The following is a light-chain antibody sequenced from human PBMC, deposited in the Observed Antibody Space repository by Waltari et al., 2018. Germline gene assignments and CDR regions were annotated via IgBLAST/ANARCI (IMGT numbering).Light chain of an antibody. Sequence: QSALTQPASVSGSPGQSITISCTGTSSDVGGYNYVSWYQQHPGKAPKLLIYDVTNRASGVPSRFTGSKSGNTAALTISGLQTDDEADYYCSSYRKSSTAGGVFGTGTKVTVL. J-gene: IGLJ1*01. V-gene: IGLV2-14*03. CDR2: DVT. CDR1: SSDVGGYNY. CDR3: SSYRKSSTAGGV.